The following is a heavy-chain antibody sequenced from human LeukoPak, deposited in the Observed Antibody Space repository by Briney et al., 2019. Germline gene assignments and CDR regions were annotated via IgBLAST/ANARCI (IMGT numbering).Heavy chain of an antibody. J-gene: IGHJ3*02. CDR2: IYWDDDK. CDR3: AHRPAYQTGGGAFDI. CDR1: GFSLTTSGVG. Sequence: SGPTLVKPTQTLTLTCTFSGFSLTTSGVGVGWIRQPPGKALEWLALIYWDDDKRYSPSLKSRLTITKDTSKNQVVLTMTNMDPVDTATYYCAHRPAYQTGGGAFDIWGQGAMVTVSS. D-gene: IGHD2-8*02. V-gene: IGHV2-5*02.